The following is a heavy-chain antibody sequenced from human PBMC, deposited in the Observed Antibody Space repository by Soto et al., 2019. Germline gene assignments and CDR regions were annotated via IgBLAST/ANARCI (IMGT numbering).Heavy chain of an antibody. V-gene: IGHV4-34*01. Sequence: SETLSLTCAVYGGSFSGYYWSWIRQPPGKGLEWIGEINHSGSTNYNPSLKSRVTISVDTSKNQFSLKLSSVTAADTAVYYCARSRQWLGYYFDYWGQGTLVTVSS. CDR3: ARSRQWLGYYFDY. CDR1: GGSFSGYY. CDR2: INHSGST. J-gene: IGHJ4*02. D-gene: IGHD6-19*01.